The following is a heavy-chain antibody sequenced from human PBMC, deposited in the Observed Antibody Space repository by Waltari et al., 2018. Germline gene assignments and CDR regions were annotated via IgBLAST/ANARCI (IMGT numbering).Heavy chain of an antibody. Sequence: EVQLLESGGGLVQPGGSLRLSCAASGFTFGSYAMSWVRQAPGEGLEWVSSITGGGDYTYYADSVKGRFTISRDNSKNTLYLQMNSLRAEDTAIYYCAKGWLYGRLFDPWGQGTLVTVSS. J-gene: IGHJ5*02. D-gene: IGHD2-2*02. CDR1: GFTFGSYA. CDR2: ITGGGDYT. CDR3: AKGWLYGRLFDP. V-gene: IGHV3-23*01.